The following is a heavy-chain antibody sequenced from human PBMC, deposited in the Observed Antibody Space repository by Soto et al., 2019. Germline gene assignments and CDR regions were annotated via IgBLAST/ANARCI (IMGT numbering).Heavy chain of an antibody. J-gene: IGHJ2*01. D-gene: IGHD2-15*01. CDR2: FDPEDGET. V-gene: IGHV1-24*01. CDR3: ATDQSGCSGGSCYPHWYFDL. Sequence: QVQLVQSGAEVKKPGASVKVSCKVSGYTLTELSMHWVRQAPGKGLEWMGGFDPEDGETIYAQKFQGRVTMTEDTSTDTAYMELSSLRSEDTAVYYCATDQSGCSGGSCYPHWYFDLWGRGTLVTVSS. CDR1: GYTLTELS.